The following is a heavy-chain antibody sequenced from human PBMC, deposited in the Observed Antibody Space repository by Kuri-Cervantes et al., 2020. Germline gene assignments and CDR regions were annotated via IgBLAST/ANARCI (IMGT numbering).Heavy chain of an antibody. CDR2: INPNSGGT. V-gene: IGHV1-2*04. J-gene: IGHJ4*02. Sequence: ASVKVSCKASGGTFSSYAISWVRQAPGQGLEWMGWINPNSGGTNYAQKFQGWVTMTRDTSISTAYMELSRLRSDDTAVYYCAKDGWFGDLGDWGQGTLVTVSS. D-gene: IGHD3-10*01. CDR1: GGTFSSYA. CDR3: AKDGWFGDLGD.